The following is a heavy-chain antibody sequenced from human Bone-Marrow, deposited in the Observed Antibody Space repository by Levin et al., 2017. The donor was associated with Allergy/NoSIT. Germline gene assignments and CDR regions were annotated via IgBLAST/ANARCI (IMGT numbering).Heavy chain of an antibody. Sequence: LSLTCAASGFTFSSSVMSWVRQTPGEGLEWVSTIRDSGRTTHYADSVKGRFTISRDNSKNTMYLQMDSLRVGDTAIYFCTKDWQYNDWGQGTLVTVSS. V-gene: IGHV3-23*01. J-gene: IGHJ4*02. D-gene: IGHD1-1*01. CDR2: IRDSGRTT. CDR3: TKDWQYND. CDR1: GFTFSSSV.